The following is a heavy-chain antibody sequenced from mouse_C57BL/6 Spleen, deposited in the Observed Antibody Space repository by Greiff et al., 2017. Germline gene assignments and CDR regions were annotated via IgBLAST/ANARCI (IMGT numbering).Heavy chain of an antibody. CDR1: GFSLTSYG. CDR3: ARNFDGYYDYAMDY. V-gene: IGHV2-2*01. J-gene: IGHJ4*01. D-gene: IGHD2-3*01. Sequence: QVQLKESGPGLVQPSQSLSITCTVSGFSLTSYGVHWVRQSPGKGLEWLGVIWSGGSTDYNAAFISRLSISKDNSKSQVFFKMNSLQADDTAIYYCARNFDGYYDYAMDYWGQGTSVTVSS. CDR2: IWSGGST.